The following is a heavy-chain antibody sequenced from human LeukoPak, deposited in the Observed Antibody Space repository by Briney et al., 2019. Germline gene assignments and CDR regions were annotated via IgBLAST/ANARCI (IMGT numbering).Heavy chain of an antibody. V-gene: IGHV3-30-3*01. CDR2: ISYDGSNK. D-gene: IGHD6-13*01. Sequence: GRSLRLSCAASGFTFSSYAMHWVRQAPGKGLEWVAVISYDGSNKYYADSVKGRFTIPRDNSKNTLYLQMNSLRAEDTAVYYCAREYSSSWYIMGDYWGQGTLVTVSS. J-gene: IGHJ4*02. CDR1: GFTFSSYA. CDR3: AREYSSSWYIMGDY.